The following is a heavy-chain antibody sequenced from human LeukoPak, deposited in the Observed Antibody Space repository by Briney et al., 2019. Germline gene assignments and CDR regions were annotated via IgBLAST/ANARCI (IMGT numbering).Heavy chain of an antibody. V-gene: IGHV4-39*07. J-gene: IGHJ4*02. Sequence: SGTLSLTCAVSGGSISSTTYYWGWIRQPPGKGLEWIGSIYYTGSTYYNPSLKSRVTISVDTSKNQFSLKLISVTAAHTAVYYCAREHCSGGSCYSGEWDYWGQGTLVTVSS. D-gene: IGHD2-15*01. CDR3: AREHCSGGSCYSGEWDY. CDR2: IYYTGST. CDR1: GGSISSTTYY.